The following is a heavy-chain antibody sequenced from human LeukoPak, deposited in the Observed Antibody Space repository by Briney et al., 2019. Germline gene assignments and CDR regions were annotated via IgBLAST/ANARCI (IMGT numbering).Heavy chain of an antibody. V-gene: IGHV4-30-4*08. D-gene: IGHD3-9*01. J-gene: IGHJ4*02. Sequence: SQTLSLTCTVSGGSISSGDYYWSWIRQPPGKGLEWIGYIYYSGSTYYNPSLKSRVTISVDTSKNQFSPKLSSVTAADTAVYYCARGDFDQPYFDYWGQGTLVTVSS. CDR1: GGSISSGDYY. CDR2: IYYSGST. CDR3: ARGDFDQPYFDY.